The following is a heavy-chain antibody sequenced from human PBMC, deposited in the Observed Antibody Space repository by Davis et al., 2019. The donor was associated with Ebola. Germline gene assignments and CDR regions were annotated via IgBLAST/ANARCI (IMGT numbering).Heavy chain of an antibody. D-gene: IGHD3-10*01. Sequence: GESLKISCAASGFTFSSYAMHWVRQAPGKGLEWVAVISYDGSNKYYADSVKGRFTISRDNSKNTLYLQMNSLRAEDTAVYYCAKTLGSGSIGMDVWGQGTTVTVSS. J-gene: IGHJ6*02. CDR2: ISYDGSNK. V-gene: IGHV3-30*04. CDR3: AKTLGSGSIGMDV. CDR1: GFTFSSYA.